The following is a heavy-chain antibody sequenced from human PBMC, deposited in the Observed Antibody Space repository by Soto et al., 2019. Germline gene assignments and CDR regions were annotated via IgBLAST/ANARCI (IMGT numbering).Heavy chain of an antibody. CDR3: SGEGGANTFDY. CDR1: GFTFSSYG. Sequence: GSPLRLSCAGSGFTFSSYGMHWVRQAPGKGLEWVAVIWYDGSNKYYADSVKGRFTISRDNHKNTLYLQMNSLRTEDTAVYYCSGEGGANTFDYWGQGTVVTVSP. V-gene: IGHV3-33*01. J-gene: IGHJ4*02. D-gene: IGHD1-26*01. CDR2: IWYDGSNK.